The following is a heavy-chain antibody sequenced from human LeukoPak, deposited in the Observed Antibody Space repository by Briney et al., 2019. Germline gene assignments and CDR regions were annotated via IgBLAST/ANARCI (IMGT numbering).Heavy chain of an antibody. CDR3: ANPPGAGSSSSRH. Sequence: PGGSLRLSCAASGFTFSTYAMNWVRQAPGKGLEWVSAISGSGGSTYYADSVKGRFTISRDNSKNTLYLQMNSLRAEDTAVYYCANPPGAGSSSSRHWGQGTLVTVSS. CDR2: ISGSGGST. V-gene: IGHV3-23*01. CDR1: GFTFSTYA. D-gene: IGHD6-13*01. J-gene: IGHJ1*01.